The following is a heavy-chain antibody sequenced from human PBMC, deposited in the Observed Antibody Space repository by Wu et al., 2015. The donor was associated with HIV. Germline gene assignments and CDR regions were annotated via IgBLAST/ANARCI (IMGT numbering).Heavy chain of an antibody. J-gene: IGHJ2*01. V-gene: IGHV1-18*01. CDR3: ARDDYYDSSGLGLLWYFDL. CDR2: ISGYNDNT. D-gene: IGHD3-22*01. CDR1: GYTFTSYG. Sequence: QGQLVQSGAEVKKPGASVKVSCKASGYTFTSYGISWVRQAPGQGLEWMGWISGYNDNTNYAQKVQGRVTMTTDPSTSTAYMELRSLRSDDTAVYYCARDDYYDSSGLGLLWYFDLWGPWHPGHCLL.